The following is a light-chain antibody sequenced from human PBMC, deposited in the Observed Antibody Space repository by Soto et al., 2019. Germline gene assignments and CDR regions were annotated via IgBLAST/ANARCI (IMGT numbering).Light chain of an antibody. Sequence: QSVLTQPPSASGTPGQRVTISCSGSSSNIGSNTVNWYQQLPGTAPKLLIYNNNQRPSGVPDRFSGSKSGTSASLAISRLQSEDEADYYCAARDDSLNGLVFGTGTKLTVL. CDR1: SSNIGSNT. CDR2: NNN. V-gene: IGLV1-44*01. J-gene: IGLJ1*01. CDR3: AARDDSLNGLV.